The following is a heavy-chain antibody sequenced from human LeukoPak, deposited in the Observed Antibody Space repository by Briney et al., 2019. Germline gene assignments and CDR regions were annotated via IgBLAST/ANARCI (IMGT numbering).Heavy chain of an antibody. CDR1: GVTFSSYV. Sequence: QSGGSLRLSCEASGVTFSSYVMSWVRQAPGKGPEWVSGISGSGGGTYYADSVKGRFTISRDNSKNTLYLQMNSLRAEDTAVYYCAKISGNYSYWGQGTLVTVSS. CDR3: AKISGNYSY. D-gene: IGHD1-26*01. J-gene: IGHJ4*02. CDR2: ISGSGGGT. V-gene: IGHV3-23*01.